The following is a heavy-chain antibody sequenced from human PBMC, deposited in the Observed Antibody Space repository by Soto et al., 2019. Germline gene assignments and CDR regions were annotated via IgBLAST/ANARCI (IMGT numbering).Heavy chain of an antibody. Sequence: QVQLVQSGAEVKKPGSSVKVSCKASGGTFSSYAISWVRQAPGQGLEWMGGIIPIFGTANYAQKFQGRVTITADKSTSTAYMELSSLRSEDTAVYYWASGANSYGYIPIDYWGQGTLVTVSS. D-gene: IGHD5-18*01. CDR2: IIPIFGTA. CDR1: GGTFSSYA. V-gene: IGHV1-69*06. J-gene: IGHJ4*02. CDR3: ASGANSYGYIPIDY.